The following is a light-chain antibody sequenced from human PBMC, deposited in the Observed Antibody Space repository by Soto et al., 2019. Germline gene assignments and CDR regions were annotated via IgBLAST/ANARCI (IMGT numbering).Light chain of an antibody. CDR3: SSFADGFNVV. CDR1: SSDVGGYNS. CDR2: EVS. Sequence: QSALTQPASVSGSPGQSITISCTGTSSDVGGYNSVSWYQQHPGKAPKLMIYEVSYRPSGVSDRFSASKSGNTASLIVSGLQPEDEAEYFCSSFADGFNVVFGGGTKLTVL. V-gene: IGLV2-14*01. J-gene: IGLJ2*01.